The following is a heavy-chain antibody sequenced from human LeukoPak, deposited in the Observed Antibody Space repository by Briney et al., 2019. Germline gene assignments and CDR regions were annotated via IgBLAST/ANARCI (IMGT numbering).Heavy chain of an antibody. CDR1: GFTFSSYS. V-gene: IGHV3-21*01. Sequence: PGGSLRFSCAASGFTFSSYSRNWVRQAPGKGLEWVSSISSSSSYIYYADSVKGRFTISRDNAKNSLYLQMNSLRAEDTAVYYCARDYSHVAAAGNYWGQGTLVTVSS. D-gene: IGHD6-13*01. CDR2: ISSSSSYI. CDR3: ARDYSHVAAAGNY. J-gene: IGHJ4*02.